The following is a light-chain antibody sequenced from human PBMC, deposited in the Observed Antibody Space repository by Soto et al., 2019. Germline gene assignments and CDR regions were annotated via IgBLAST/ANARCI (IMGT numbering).Light chain of an antibody. V-gene: IGKV1-5*01. CDR3: QQYNSYPWT. Sequence: DIPMTQSPSTLSASVGDRVTITCRASQSISSWLAWYQQKPGKAPKLLIYDASSLESGVPSRFSGSGSGTEFTLTISSLQPDDFATHYCQQYNSYPWTFGQGTKVEIK. CDR2: DAS. CDR1: QSISSW. J-gene: IGKJ1*01.